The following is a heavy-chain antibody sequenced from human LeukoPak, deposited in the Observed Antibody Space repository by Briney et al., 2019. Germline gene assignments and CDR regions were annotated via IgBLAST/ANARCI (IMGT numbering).Heavy chain of an antibody. CDR2: IYYSGST. Sequence: PSETLSLTCTVSGGSISSYYWSWIRQPPGKGLEWIGYIYYSGSTNYNPSLKSRVTISVDTSKNQFSLKLSSVTAADTAVYYCASIAGSGFIDYWGQGTLVTVSS. CDR1: GGSISSYY. J-gene: IGHJ4*02. CDR3: ASIAGSGFIDY. D-gene: IGHD3-10*01. V-gene: IGHV4-59*01.